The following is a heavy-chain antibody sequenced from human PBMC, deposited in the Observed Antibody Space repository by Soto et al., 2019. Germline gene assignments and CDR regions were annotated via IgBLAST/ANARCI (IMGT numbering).Heavy chain of an antibody. D-gene: IGHD6-13*01. Sequence: GEXLKISCKGSGYSFTSYWIGWVRQMPGKGLEWMGIIYPGDSDTRYSPSFQGQVTISADKSISTAYLQWSSLKASDTAMYYCARQPPSGRSSWYVDYWGQGTLVTVSS. CDR2: IYPGDSDT. CDR1: GYSFTSYW. V-gene: IGHV5-51*01. J-gene: IGHJ4*02. CDR3: ARQPPSGRSSWYVDY.